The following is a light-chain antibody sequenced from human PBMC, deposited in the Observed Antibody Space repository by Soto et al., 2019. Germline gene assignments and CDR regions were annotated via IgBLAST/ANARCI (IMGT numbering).Light chain of an antibody. V-gene: IGLV2-14*01. CDR3: SSYTSSSTYV. CDR2: DVS. J-gene: IGLJ1*01. CDR1: SSDVGGYDY. Sequence: QSVLTQAASVSVFPGQSIAISCTGTSSDVGGYDYVSWYQQHPGKAPKVMIYDVSNRPSGVSNRFSGSKSDNTASLTISGLQAEDEADYYCSSYTSSSTYVFGTGTKVTVL.